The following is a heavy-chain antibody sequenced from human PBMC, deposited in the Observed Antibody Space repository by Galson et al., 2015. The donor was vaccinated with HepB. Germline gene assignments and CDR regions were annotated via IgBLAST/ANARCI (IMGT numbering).Heavy chain of an antibody. Sequence: QSGAEVKKPGESLKISCKASGYSFTTYWIGWVRQMPGKGLEWMGIMYPGDSETKYSPSFQGQVSISADKSINTAYLQWSSLKASDTATYYCARLPHWYFDLWGRGTLVIVSS. CDR3: ARLPHWYFDL. J-gene: IGHJ2*01. CDR2: MYPGDSET. CDR1: GYSFTTYW. V-gene: IGHV5-51*03.